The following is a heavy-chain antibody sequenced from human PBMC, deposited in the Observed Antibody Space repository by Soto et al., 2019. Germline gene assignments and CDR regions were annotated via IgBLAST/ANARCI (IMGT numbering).Heavy chain of an antibody. CDR2: IYYSGST. V-gene: IGHV4-59*01. CDR1: DGSIIGYD. D-gene: IGHD3-3*01. J-gene: IGHJ4*02. Sequence: TSEILSLRRTVADGSIIGYDGSWIRQPPGKGLEWIGYIYYSGSTNYNPSLKSRVTISVDTSKNQFSLKLSSVTAADTAVYYCARARFLEWFEHYFDYWGQGTLVTVSS. CDR3: ARARFLEWFEHYFDY.